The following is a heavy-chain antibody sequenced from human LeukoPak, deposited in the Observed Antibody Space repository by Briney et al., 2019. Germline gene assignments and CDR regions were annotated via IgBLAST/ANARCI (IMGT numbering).Heavy chain of an antibody. Sequence: PGGSLRLSCAASGFIFRSYAMNWVRQAPGKGLEWVSGISNSDGSTYYADSVKGRFTISRDNSKNTLYLQMNSLRAEDTAVYYCAKSFLYDSSGYYVAFDIWGQGTMVTVSS. CDR2: ISNSDGST. CDR1: GFIFRSYA. J-gene: IGHJ3*02. V-gene: IGHV3-23*01. CDR3: AKSFLYDSSGYYVAFDI. D-gene: IGHD3-22*01.